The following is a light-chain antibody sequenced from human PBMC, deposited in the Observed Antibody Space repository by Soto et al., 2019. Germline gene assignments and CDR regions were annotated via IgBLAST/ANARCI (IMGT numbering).Light chain of an antibody. V-gene: IGLV2-11*01. CDR3: CSYAGSYTLI. CDR2: DVT. CDR1: SSDVGRYKY. J-gene: IGLJ2*01. Sequence: QSVLTQPRSVSGSPGQSVTISCTGTSSDVGRYKYVSWYQQHPGTAPKLIIYDVTKRPSGVPDRFSGSRSDNTASLTISGLQAEDEADYHCCSYAGSYTLIFGGGTKVTVL.